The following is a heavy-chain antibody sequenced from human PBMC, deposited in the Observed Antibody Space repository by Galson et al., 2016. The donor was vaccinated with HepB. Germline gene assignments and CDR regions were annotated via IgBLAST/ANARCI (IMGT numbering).Heavy chain of an antibody. V-gene: IGHV3-23*01. CDR3: AKRPYSYGWHYGMDV. Sequence: SLRLSCAASGFSFSSYAMSWVRQAPGKGLEWVSGITSGGTTYYADSVKGRFTISRDNSKNILYLQTKSLRDEDTAVYYCAKRPYSYGWHYGMDVWGQGTTVTVSS. D-gene: IGHD5-18*01. CDR1: GFSFSSYA. J-gene: IGHJ6*02. CDR2: ITSGGTT.